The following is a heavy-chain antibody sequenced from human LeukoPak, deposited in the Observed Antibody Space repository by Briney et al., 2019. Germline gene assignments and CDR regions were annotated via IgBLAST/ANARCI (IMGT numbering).Heavy chain of an antibody. V-gene: IGHV3-23*01. CDR1: GFTFSSYA. CDR3: AKDGNWVYYYGMDV. J-gene: IGHJ6*02. D-gene: IGHD4-23*01. Sequence: PGGSPRLSCAASGFTFSSYAMSWVRQAPGKGLEWVSAISGSGGSTYYADSVKGRFTISRDNSKNTLYLQMNSLRAEDTAVYYCAKDGNWVYYYGMDVWGQGTTVTVSS. CDR2: ISGSGGST.